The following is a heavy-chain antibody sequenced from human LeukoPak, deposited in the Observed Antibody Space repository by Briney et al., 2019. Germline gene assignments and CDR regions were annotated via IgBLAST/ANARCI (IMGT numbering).Heavy chain of an antibody. D-gene: IGHD3-10*01. CDR1: GFTFRNYV. V-gene: IGHV3-30-3*01. J-gene: IGHJ4*02. CDR2: TSSDLNVK. CDR3: AREGYYGSGSPPSLYFDY. Sequence: GGSLGLSCAASGFTFRNYVIHWVRQAPGKGLEWVAVTSSDLNVKLYADSVKGRFTISRDNSRSTLYLQMNSLRPEDKAIYYCAREGYYGSGSPPSLYFDYWGQGALVTVSS.